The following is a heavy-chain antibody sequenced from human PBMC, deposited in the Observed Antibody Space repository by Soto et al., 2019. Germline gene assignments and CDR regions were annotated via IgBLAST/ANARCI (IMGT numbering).Heavy chain of an antibody. V-gene: IGHV3-9*01. CDR1: GFTFDDYA. D-gene: IGHD6-19*01. CDR3: AKDAGGSSGWYSYFDY. J-gene: IGHJ4*02. Sequence: GGSLRLSCAASGFTFDDYAMHWVRQAPGKGLEWVSGISWNSGSIGYADSVKGRFTISRDNAKNSRYLQMNRLGAEDTALYYCAKDAGGSSGWYSYFDYWGQGTLVTVSS. CDR2: ISWNSGSI.